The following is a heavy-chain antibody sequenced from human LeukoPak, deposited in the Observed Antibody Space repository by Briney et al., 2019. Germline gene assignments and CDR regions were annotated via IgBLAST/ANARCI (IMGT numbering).Heavy chain of an antibody. J-gene: IGHJ4*02. Sequence: SETLSLTCTVSGGSISRYYWSWIRQPAGRGLQWIGRIYTSGSTNYNPSLKSRVTMSVDTSKNQFSLKLSSVTAADTAVYYCARDDGNYDSSGYRFDYWGQGTLVTVSS. CDR1: GGSISRYY. D-gene: IGHD3-22*01. CDR2: IYTSGST. V-gene: IGHV4-4*07. CDR3: ARDDGNYDSSGYRFDY.